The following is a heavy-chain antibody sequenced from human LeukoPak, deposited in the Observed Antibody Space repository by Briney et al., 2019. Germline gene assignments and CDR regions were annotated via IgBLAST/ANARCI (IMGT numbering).Heavy chain of an antibody. D-gene: IGHD3-9*01. V-gene: IGHV4-59*01. CDR3: ARSISPYYDILTGYYRAPSGFDY. CDR1: GGSISSYY. Sequence: SETLSLTCTVSGGSISSYYWSWIRQPPGKGLEWIGYIYYSGSTNYNPSLKSRVTISVDTSKNQFSLKLSSVTAADTAVYYCARSISPYYDILTGYYRAPSGFDYWGQGTLVTVSS. J-gene: IGHJ4*02. CDR2: IYYSGST.